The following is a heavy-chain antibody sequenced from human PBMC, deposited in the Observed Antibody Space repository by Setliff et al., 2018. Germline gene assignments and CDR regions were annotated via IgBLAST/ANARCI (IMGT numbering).Heavy chain of an antibody. J-gene: IGHJ4*02. CDR3: ARNFYFDL. CDR1: GYNFTNFW. CDR2: VYPGGTHI. Sequence: LGESLKISCKGSGYNFTNFWIAWVRQMPGKGLEWMGIVYPGGTHIMYSPSFQGQVTISADKSINTAYLQWASLKASDTARYFCARNFYFDLWGQGTLVTVSS. V-gene: IGHV5-51*01.